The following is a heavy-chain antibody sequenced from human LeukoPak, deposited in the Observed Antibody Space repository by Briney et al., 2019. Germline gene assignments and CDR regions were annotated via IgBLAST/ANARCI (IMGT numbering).Heavy chain of an antibody. Sequence: GGSLRLSCAVSGFPFSNYWMTWVRQAPGKGLEWVANIKHDGGEKYYVDSVKGRFTISRDNAKNSLYLQMNSLRAEDTAVYYCARQPLFPHRFDPWGQGTLVTVSS. CDR1: GFPFSNYW. J-gene: IGHJ5*02. CDR3: ARQPLFPHRFDP. CDR2: IKHDGGEK. V-gene: IGHV3-7*04.